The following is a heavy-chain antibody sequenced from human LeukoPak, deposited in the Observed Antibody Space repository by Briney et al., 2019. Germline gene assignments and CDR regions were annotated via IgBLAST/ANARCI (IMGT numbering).Heavy chain of an antibody. J-gene: IGHJ3*02. CDR1: GGSISNYW. CDR2: VFDSGGT. D-gene: IGHD3-22*01. V-gene: IGHV4-59*12. Sequence: SETLSLTCTVSGGSISNYWWGWIRQPPGKGLEWIGYVFDSGGTNYNPSLKSRVTISVDTSKNQFSLKLSSVTAADTAVYYCASAMIGVPDDAFDIWGQGTMVTVSS. CDR3: ASAMIGVPDDAFDI.